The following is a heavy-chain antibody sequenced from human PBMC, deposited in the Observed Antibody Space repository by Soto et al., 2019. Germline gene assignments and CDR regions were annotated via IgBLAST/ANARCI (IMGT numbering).Heavy chain of an antibody. CDR1: GGSISSRSYY. CDR2: IYYSGST. J-gene: IGHJ6*02. D-gene: IGHD3-22*01. CDR3: ARRLYYDSSGFEGGGMDV. V-gene: IGHV4-39*01. Sequence: PSETLSLTYNVSGGSISSRSYYWGWSRQPPGKGLEWIGSIYYSGSTYYNPSLKSRVTISVDTSKNQFSLKLSSVTAADTAVYYCARRLYYDSSGFEGGGMDVWGQGTTVTVSS.